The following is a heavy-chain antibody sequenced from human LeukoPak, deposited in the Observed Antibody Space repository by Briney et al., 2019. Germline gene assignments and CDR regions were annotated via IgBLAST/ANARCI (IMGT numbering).Heavy chain of an antibody. D-gene: IGHD2-8*01. CDR1: GGSISSGGYS. Sequence: PSETLSLTCAVSGGSISSGGYSWSWIRQPPGKGLDWIGYIYHSGSTYYNPSLKSRVTISVDRSKNQFSLKLSSVTAADTAVYYCARVMSRDWFDHWGQGTLVTVSS. CDR3: ARVMSRDWFDH. J-gene: IGHJ5*02. CDR2: IYHSGST. V-gene: IGHV4-30-2*01.